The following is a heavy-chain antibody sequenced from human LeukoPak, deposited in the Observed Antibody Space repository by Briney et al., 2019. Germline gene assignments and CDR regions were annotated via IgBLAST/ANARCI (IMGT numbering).Heavy chain of an antibody. D-gene: IGHD3-22*01. CDR3: ARVMNYYDGSGYPPPAAADY. CDR2: IHHSGIT. Sequence: SETLSLTCTVSDYSMSSTYYWGWIRQPPGKGLEWIGSIHHSGITYYNPSLKSRVTISVDTSKNQFSLKLRSMTAADTAVYYCARVMNYYDGSGYPPPAAADYWGQGTLVTVSS. CDR1: DYSMSSTYY. V-gene: IGHV4-38-2*02. J-gene: IGHJ4*02.